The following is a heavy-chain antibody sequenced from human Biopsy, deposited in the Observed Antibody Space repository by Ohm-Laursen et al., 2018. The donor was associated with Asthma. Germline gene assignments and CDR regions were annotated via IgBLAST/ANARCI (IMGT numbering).Heavy chain of an antibody. CDR3: VKDTYEDDYGYYTFDV. J-gene: IGHJ3*01. CDR1: GFTVSTNG. V-gene: IGHV3-23*01. CDR2: IKTNRRGA. D-gene: IGHD3-22*01. Sequence: SLRLSCAASGFTVSTNGMSWARQAPGKGLEWVSTIKTNRRGADYPDPAKGRFTISRDDSKNTLYLQMSRLRAEDTAVYYCVKDTYEDDYGYYTFDVWGQGTMVTVSS.